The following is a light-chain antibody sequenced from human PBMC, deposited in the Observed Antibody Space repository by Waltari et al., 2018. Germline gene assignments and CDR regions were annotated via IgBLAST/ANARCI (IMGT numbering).Light chain of an antibody. J-gene: IGLJ3*02. CDR2: STN. CDR3: VLYMDSGVWV. V-gene: IGLV8-61*01. CDR1: SGSGSASFY. Sequence: QTVVTHEPSVSVSPGGRVTLTRALCSGSGSASFYPSWYQQTPGQAPRTLIYSTNTLLFGVPNRFSGSILGNKAALAIAGAQADDEADYYCVLYMDSGVWVFGGGTKLTVL.